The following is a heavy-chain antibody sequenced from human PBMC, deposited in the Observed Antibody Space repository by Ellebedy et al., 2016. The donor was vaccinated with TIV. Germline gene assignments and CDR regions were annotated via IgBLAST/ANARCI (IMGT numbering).Heavy chain of an antibody. D-gene: IGHD6-25*01. CDR1: GSTFSTYG. V-gene: IGHV3-30*18. CDR2: ISSDGKDK. CDR3: VKDQVRRGRSGPFDY. Sequence: PGGSLRLSCTASGSTFSTYGMHWVRKAPGKGLEWVAAISSDGKDKNHADPMKGQFTISRDNFKNTLYLQMNSLRPEEKAVYYCVKDQVRRGRSGPFDYWGQGTLVTVSS. J-gene: IGHJ4*02.